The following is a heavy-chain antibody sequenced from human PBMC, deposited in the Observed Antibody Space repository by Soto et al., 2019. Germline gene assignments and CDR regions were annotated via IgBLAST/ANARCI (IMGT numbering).Heavy chain of an antibody. CDR3: ARQLWFGESNWFDP. V-gene: IGHV4-39*01. J-gene: IGHJ5*02. CDR1: GGSISSSSYY. CDR2: IYYSGST. Sequence: QLQLQESGPGLVKPSETLSLTCTVSGGSISSSSYYWGWIRQPPGKGLEWIGSIYYSGSTYYNPTLSSRVTISVDTSKNQFSLKLSSVTAADTAVYYCARQLWFGESNWFDPWGQGTLVTVSS. D-gene: IGHD3-10*01.